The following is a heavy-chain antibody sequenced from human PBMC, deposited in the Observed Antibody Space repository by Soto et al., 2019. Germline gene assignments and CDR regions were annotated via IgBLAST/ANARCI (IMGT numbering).Heavy chain of an antibody. D-gene: IGHD1-1*01. Sequence: GGSLRLSCAASGFTFSSFWMHWVRQAPGKGLVWVSRINNDGSSTAYADSVKGRFTISRDNAKSTLYLQVTSLRAEDTAVYYCARDPLTGNTDYGLDVWGQGTTVTVSS. V-gene: IGHV3-74*01. CDR3: ARDPLTGNTDYGLDV. CDR2: INNDGSST. J-gene: IGHJ6*02. CDR1: GFTFSSFW.